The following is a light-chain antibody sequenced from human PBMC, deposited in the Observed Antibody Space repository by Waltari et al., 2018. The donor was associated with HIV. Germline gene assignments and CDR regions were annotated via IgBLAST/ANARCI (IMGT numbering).Light chain of an antibody. CDR2: EVS. J-gene: IGLJ2*01. V-gene: IGLV2-14*01. Sequence: HSALTQPASVSGSPGQSIPISCTGPSTDVGGYDYYSWYQQHPGKDPKLMIYEVSNRPSGVSIRFSGSKSGNTASLTISGLQAEDEADYYCSSYTSSSTLVVFGGGTKVT. CDR3: SSYTSSSTLVV. CDR1: STDVGGYDY.